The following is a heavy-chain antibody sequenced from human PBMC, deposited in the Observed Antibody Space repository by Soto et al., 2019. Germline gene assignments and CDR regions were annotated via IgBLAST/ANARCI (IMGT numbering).Heavy chain of an antibody. CDR2: VHHTGST. CDR1: GRSISEINSY. J-gene: IGHJ5*02. V-gene: IGHV4-39*01. D-gene: IGHD5-12*01. CDR3: ARPEGGYGSGYSWFDP. Sequence: SETLSLTCSVSGRSISEINSYWGWIRQTPGEGLEWIGTVHHTGSTYYNPSLKSRVIISLDTSKNQFSLKLSSVTAADTALYYCARPEGGYGSGYSWFDPWGQGTRVTVSS.